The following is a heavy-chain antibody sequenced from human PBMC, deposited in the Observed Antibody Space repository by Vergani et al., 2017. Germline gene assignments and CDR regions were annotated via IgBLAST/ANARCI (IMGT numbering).Heavy chain of an antibody. CDR3: ARWDCGGDCYTLGY. J-gene: IGHJ4*02. CDR2: IYWDDAK. Sequence: QITLKESGPTLVKPTQTLTLTCTFSGFSLSTSGVGVGWIRQPPGKALEWLALIYWDDAKRYSPSLKSRLTITKDTSKNQVVLTMTNMDPVDTATYYCARWDCGGDCYTLGYWGQGTLVTVSS. V-gene: IGHV2-5*02. D-gene: IGHD2-21*01. CDR1: GFSLSTSGVG.